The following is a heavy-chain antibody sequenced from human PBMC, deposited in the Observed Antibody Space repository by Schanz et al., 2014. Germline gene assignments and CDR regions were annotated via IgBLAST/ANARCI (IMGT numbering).Heavy chain of an antibody. CDR3: ARAGYDADNWFDP. V-gene: IGHV3-48*04. CDR2: ISSSSSTR. D-gene: IGHD2-2*01. Sequence: EVQLVESGGGVVQPGRSLRLSCAASGFTFSSYGMHWVRQAPGKGLEWVSYISSSSSTRYYADSVKGRFTISRDNAKNSLYLQMNSLRAEDTAVYYCARAGYDADNWFDPWGQGTLVTVSS. J-gene: IGHJ5*02. CDR1: GFTFSSYG.